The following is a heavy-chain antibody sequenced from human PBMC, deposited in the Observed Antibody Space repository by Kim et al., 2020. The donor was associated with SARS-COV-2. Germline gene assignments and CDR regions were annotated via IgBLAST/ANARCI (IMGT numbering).Heavy chain of an antibody. CDR2: IYYSGST. CDR1: GGSISSSSYY. CDR3: ARLDRTFPFISITMVRN. D-gene: IGHD3-10*01. V-gene: IGHV4-39*01. Sequence: SETLSLTCTVSGGSISSSSYYWGWIRQPPGKGLEWIGSIYYSGSTYYNPSLKSRVTISVDTSKNQFSLKLSSVTAADTAVYYCARLDRTFPFISITMVRNWGQGTLVTVSS. J-gene: IGHJ4*02.